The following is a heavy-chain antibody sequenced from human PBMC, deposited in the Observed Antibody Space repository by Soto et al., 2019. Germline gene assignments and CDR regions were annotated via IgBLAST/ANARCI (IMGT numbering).Heavy chain of an antibody. D-gene: IGHD2-2*01. J-gene: IGHJ4*01. Sequence: GGSLRLSCAASGFAFGNYGMSWVRQAPGKGLEWLATIKRDASEEKYVDCVKGRFSMSRDNAKNSMYLQMDSLRAEDTAVYYCARPSPYASGTSVNHYLDYWGPGTLVTVSS. V-gene: IGHV3-7*01. CDR1: GFAFGNYG. CDR2: IKRDASEE. CDR3: ARPSPYASGTSVNHYLDY.